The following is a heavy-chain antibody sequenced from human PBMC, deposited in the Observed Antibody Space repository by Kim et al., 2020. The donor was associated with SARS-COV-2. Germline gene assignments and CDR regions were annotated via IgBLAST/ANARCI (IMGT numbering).Heavy chain of an antibody. J-gene: IGHJ1*01. V-gene: IGHV3-23*01. D-gene: IGHD3-16*01. CDR1: GFTFSTYP. CDR3: GRLSYSWQ. CDR2: ISKSGDMT. Sequence: GGSLRLSCAASGFTFSTYPMSWVRQAPGKGLEWVSGISKSGDMTYYSDSVKGRFTIFRDTSRDTLYLQMNSLRADDTATYYCGRLSYSWQWGQGTLVTVSS.